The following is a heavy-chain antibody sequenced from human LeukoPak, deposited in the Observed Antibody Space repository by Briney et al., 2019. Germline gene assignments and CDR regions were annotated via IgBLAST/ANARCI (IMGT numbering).Heavy chain of an antibody. CDR3: ARATSLYGGNPNFDY. CDR1: GYTFTSYA. J-gene: IGHJ4*02. CDR2: INAGNGNT. Sequence: ASVKVSCKASGYTFTSYAMHWVRQAPGQRLEWMGWINAGNGNTKYSQKFQGRVTITRDTSASTAYMELSSLRSEDTAVYYCARATSLYGGNPNFDYWGQGTLVTVSS. D-gene: IGHD4-23*01. V-gene: IGHV1-3*01.